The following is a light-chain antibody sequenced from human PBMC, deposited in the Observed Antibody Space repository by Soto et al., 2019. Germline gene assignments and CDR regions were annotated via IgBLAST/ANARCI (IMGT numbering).Light chain of an antibody. CDR1: QSVSSN. V-gene: IGKV3-15*01. CDR2: GAS. J-gene: IGKJ4*01. CDR3: QKYSDWPPFT. Sequence: EIVMTQSPATLSVSPGERATLSCRASQSVSSNLAWYQQKPGQAPRLLIYGASTRATGIPARFSGSGSGTEFTLTISRLQSEDSAVYYCQKYSDWPPFTFGGGTKVDNK.